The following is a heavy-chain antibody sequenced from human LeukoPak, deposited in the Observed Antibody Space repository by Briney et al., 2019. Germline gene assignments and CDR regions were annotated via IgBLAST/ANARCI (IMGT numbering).Heavy chain of an antibody. Sequence: GGSLRLSCAASGFTFSSHGMDWVRQAPGKGLEWVSYISSSGSTIYYADSVKGRFTISRDNAKNSLYLQMNSLRAEDTAVYYCASSPPTYYYYGMDVWGQGTTVTVSS. CDR1: GFTFSSHG. J-gene: IGHJ6*02. CDR3: ASSPPTYYYYGMDV. CDR2: ISSSGSTI. V-gene: IGHV3-48*04.